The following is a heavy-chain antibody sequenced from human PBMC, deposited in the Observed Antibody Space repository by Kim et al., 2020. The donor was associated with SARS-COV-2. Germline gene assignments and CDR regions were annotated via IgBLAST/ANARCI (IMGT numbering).Heavy chain of an antibody. CDR3: VRGGKYFDL. Sequence: GGSLRLSCAASGFTFSSYSMNWVRQAPGEGLEWVSSITASGTYIYYGGSVKGRFTISRDNTKNSLSLQMNSLRAEDAAVYYCVRGGKYFDLWGRGTLGTVSS. CDR2: ITASGTYI. J-gene: IGHJ2*01. CDR1: GFTFSSYS. V-gene: IGHV3-21*01. D-gene: IGHD3-10*01.